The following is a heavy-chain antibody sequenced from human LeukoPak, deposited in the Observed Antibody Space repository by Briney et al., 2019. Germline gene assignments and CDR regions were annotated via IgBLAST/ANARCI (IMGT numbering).Heavy chain of an antibody. V-gene: IGHV1-46*01. CDR2: INPSGGST. D-gene: IGHD3-22*01. CDR3: ARDQGDYYDSSGPMYYFDY. CDR1: GYTFTSYY. J-gene: IGHJ4*02. Sequence: ASVKVSCKASGYTFTSYYMHWVRQAPGQGLEWMGIINPSGGSTSYAQKFQGRVTMTRDTSTSTVYTELSSLRSEDTAVYYCARDQGDYYDSSGPMYYFDYWGQGTLVTVSS.